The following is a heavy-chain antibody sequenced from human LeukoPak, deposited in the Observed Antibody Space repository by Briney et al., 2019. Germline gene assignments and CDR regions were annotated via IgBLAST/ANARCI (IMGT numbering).Heavy chain of an antibody. D-gene: IGHD2-8*01. CDR3: ARDPLLVLMVYAMGSPYFDY. Sequence: EASVKVSCKASGYTFTGYYMHWVRQAPGQGLEWMGWINPNSGGTNYAQKLQGRVAMTTDTSTSTAYMELRSLRSDDTAVYYCARDPLLVLMVYAMGSPYFDYWGQGTLVTVSS. CDR1: GYTFTGYY. CDR2: INPNSGGT. V-gene: IGHV1-2*02. J-gene: IGHJ4*02.